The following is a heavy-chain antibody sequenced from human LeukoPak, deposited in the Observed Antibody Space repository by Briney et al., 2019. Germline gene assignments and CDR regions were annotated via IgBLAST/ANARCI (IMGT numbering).Heavy chain of an antibody. D-gene: IGHD3-9*01. CDR2: IYYSGST. Sequence: SETLSLTCTVSGGSISSYYWSWIRQPPGKGLEWIGYIYYSGSTNYNPSLKSRVTISVDTSKNQFSLKLSSVNAADTAVYYCARVEYYDILTGYLPDAFDIWGQGTMVTVSS. J-gene: IGHJ3*02. CDR3: ARVEYYDILTGYLPDAFDI. V-gene: IGHV4-59*01. CDR1: GGSISSYY.